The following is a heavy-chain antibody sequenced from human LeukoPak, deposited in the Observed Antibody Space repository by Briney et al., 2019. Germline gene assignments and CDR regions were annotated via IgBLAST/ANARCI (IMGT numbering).Heavy chain of an antibody. CDR2: IYYSGST. V-gene: IGHV4-39*02. CDR1: GGSISSSDYY. D-gene: IGHD6-13*01. Sequence: SETLSLTCAVSGGSISSSDYYWGWIRQPPEKGLEWIGNIYYSGSTYYNPSLKSRVTISLDTSMNHISLNLTSVTAADSAVYYCASVRLTSWYNLDSWGQGTLVTVSS. CDR3: ASVRLTSWYNLDS. J-gene: IGHJ4*02.